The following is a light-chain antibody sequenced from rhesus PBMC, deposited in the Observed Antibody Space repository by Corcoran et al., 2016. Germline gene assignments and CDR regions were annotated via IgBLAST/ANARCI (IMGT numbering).Light chain of an antibody. CDR2: EVS. J-gene: IGLJ1*01. V-gene: IGLV2-13*02. CDR3: SSYEASRALM. Sequence: QAALTQSPSVSGSPGQAVTISCTGTSSDIGSYNRVSWYQQYPGKVPKLMIYEVSRRPSGVSDRFSGSKSGNTASLTISGLQPEDEADYYCSSYEASRALMFGAGTRLTVL. CDR1: SSDIGSYNR.